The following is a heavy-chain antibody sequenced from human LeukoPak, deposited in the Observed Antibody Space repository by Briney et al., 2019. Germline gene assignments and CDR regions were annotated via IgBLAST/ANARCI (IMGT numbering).Heavy chain of an antibody. CDR1: GGSIGSYY. V-gene: IGHV4-59*08. J-gene: IGHJ4*02. CDR3: ARLYYDSSGYFFDY. Sequence: SETLSLTCTVSGGSIGSYYWSWTRQPPGKGLEWIGYIYYSGSTNYNPSLKSRVTISVDTSKIQFSLKLSSVTAADTAVYYCARLYYDSSGYFFDYWGQGTLVTVSS. D-gene: IGHD3-22*01. CDR2: IYYSGST.